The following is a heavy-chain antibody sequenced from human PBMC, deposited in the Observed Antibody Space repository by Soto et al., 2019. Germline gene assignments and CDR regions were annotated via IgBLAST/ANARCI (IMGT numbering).Heavy chain of an antibody. V-gene: IGHV4-61*08. CDR3: ASITMVRGRNTFDY. D-gene: IGHD3-10*01. J-gene: IGHJ4*02. CDR2: IYYSGST. CDR1: GGSISSGDYY. Sequence: SETLSLTCTVSGGSISSGDYYWSWIRQPPGKGLEWIGYIYYSGSTNYNPSLKSRVTISVDTSKNQFSLKLSSVTAADTAVYYCASITMVRGRNTFDYWGQGTLVTVSS.